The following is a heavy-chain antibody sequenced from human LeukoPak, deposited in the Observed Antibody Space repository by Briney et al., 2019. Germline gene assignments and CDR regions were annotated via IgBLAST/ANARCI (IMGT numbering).Heavy chain of an antibody. V-gene: IGHV3-7*04. D-gene: IGHD5-12*01. CDR3: ARDRVATSRHFDY. CDR1: GFTFSGYW. Sequence: GGSLRLSCAASGFTFSGYWMSWVRQAPGKGLEWVSTVKQDASEKYYVDSVKGRFTISRDNGKNSLYLQMNSLRAEDTAVYYCARDRVATSRHFDYWGQGTLVTVSS. J-gene: IGHJ4*02. CDR2: VKQDASEK.